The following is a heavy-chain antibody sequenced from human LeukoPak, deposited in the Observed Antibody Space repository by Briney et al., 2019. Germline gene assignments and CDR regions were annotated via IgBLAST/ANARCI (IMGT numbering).Heavy chain of an antibody. J-gene: IGHJ4*02. CDR3: AKVGSGAYSKFDY. V-gene: IGHV4-38-2*02. CDR2: IYHSGNT. Sequence: SETLSLTCTVSAYSISSGYYWGWIRQPPGKGLEWIGSIYHSGNTYYNPSLKSRLTISVDTSKNQFSLNLSSVTAADTAVYYRAKVGSGAYSKFDYWGQGTLVTVSS. D-gene: IGHD3-10*01. CDR1: AYSISSGYY.